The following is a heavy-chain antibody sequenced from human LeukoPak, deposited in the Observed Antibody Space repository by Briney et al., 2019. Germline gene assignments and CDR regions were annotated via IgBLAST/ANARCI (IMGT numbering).Heavy chain of an antibody. V-gene: IGHV3-30-3*01. CDR2: ISYDGSNK. CDR3: ARALSSGRLDY. D-gene: IGHD6-19*01. CDR1: GFTFSSYA. Sequence: HGRSLRLSCAASGFTFSSYAMHWVRQAPGKGLEWVAVISYDGSNKYYADSVKGRFTISRDNSKNTLYLQMNSLRAEDTAVYYCARALSSGRLDYWGQGTLVTVSS. J-gene: IGHJ4*02.